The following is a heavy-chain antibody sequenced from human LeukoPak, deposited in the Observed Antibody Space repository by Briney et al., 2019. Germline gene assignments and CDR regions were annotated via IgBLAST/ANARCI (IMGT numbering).Heavy chain of an antibody. Sequence: ASVKVSCKASGYTFTGYYMHWVRQAPGQGLEWMGWINPNSGGTNYAQKFQGRVTMTRDTSISTAYMKLSRLRSDDTAVYYCARVVGPGSGCFDYWGQRTLVTVSS. CDR2: INPNSGGT. J-gene: IGHJ4*02. CDR1: GYTFTGYY. CDR3: ARVVGPGSGCFDY. D-gene: IGHD3-22*01. V-gene: IGHV1-2*02.